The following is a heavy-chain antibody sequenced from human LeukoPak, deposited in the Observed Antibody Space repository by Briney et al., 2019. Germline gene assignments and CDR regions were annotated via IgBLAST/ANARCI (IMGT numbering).Heavy chain of an antibody. Sequence: GRSLRLSCAASGFSFNSYAVHWVRQAPGKGLEWVACISHDGSNKYYADSVKGRFTISRDTSKTTLYLQMNSLRTEDTALYYCATELRILSWGVDAFDIWGQGTMVTVSS. CDR2: ISHDGSNK. V-gene: IGHV3-30*04. CDR1: GFSFNSYA. CDR3: ATELRILSWGVDAFDI. D-gene: IGHD3-16*01. J-gene: IGHJ3*02.